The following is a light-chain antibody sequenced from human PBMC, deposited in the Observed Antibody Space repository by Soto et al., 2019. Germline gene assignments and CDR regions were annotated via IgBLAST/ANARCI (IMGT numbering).Light chain of an antibody. V-gene: IGKV1-5*01. CDR1: QTISTW. J-gene: IGKJ1*01. Sequence: DIQVTQSPPTLSASVGDRVTITCRASQTISTWTAWYQQKQGKAPKLMIYDASTRATGIPSRFSGTVSGTEGTITISSLKKDDGATYYGQQSNDYSWTFGQGTKVDIK. CDR3: QQSNDYSWT. CDR2: DAS.